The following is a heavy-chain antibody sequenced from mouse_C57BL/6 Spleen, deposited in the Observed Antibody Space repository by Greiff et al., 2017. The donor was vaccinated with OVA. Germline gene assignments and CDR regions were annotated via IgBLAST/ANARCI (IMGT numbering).Heavy chain of an antibody. D-gene: IGHD1-1*01. J-gene: IGHJ4*01. CDR3: ARPFYYGSSHYAMDY. V-gene: IGHV1-53*01. Sequence: VQLQQPWTELVLPGSSVTLSFKASGYTFTSSLMHWVPQRPCPGLEWIGNINPSNGGTNYNEKFKSKATLTVDKSSSTAYMQLSSLTSEDSAVYYCARPFYYGSSHYAMDYWGQGTSVTVSS. CDR2: INPSNGGT. CDR1: GYTFTSSL.